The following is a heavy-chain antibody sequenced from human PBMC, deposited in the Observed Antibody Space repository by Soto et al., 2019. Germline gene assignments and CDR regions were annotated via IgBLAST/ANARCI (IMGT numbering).Heavy chain of an antibody. CDR3: ANSYCSSTCYYYYAMDV. V-gene: IGHV3-30*18. CDR1: GFTFSKYG. J-gene: IGHJ6*02. Sequence: GGSLRLSCAASGFTFSKYGMHWVRQAPGKGLEWVAGISNDGSNKYYGDSVKGRFTISRDNSKNTLYLQMNSLGTEDTAVYYCANSYCSSTCYYYYAMDVWGQGTTVTVSS. D-gene: IGHD2-2*01. CDR2: ISNDGSNK.